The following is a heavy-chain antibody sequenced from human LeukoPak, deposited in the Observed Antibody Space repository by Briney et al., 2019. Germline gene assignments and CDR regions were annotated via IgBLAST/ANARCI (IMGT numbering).Heavy chain of an antibody. D-gene: IGHD3-22*01. CDR3: AKAYPSMYYYDSNYLYYFDY. CDR2: ISGSGGST. V-gene: IGHV3-23*01. Sequence: GGPLRLSCAASGFTFSSYAMSWVRQAPGKGLEWVSAISGSGGSTYYADSVKGRFTISRDNSKNTLYLQMNSLRAEDTAVYYCAKAYPSMYYYDSNYLYYFDYWGQGTLVTVSS. J-gene: IGHJ4*02. CDR1: GFTFSSYA.